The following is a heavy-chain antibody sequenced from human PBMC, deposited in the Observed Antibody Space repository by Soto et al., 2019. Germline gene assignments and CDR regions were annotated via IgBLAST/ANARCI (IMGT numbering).Heavy chain of an antibody. J-gene: IGHJ4*02. CDR2: INPNGGST. CDR3: ARSLMEGDY. D-gene: IGHD1-1*01. Sequence: QVQLVQSGAEVKRPGASVKLSCKASGYTFTSSYIHWVRQAPGQGLEWMAIINPNGGSTNYAQKFQGRVTMTRDTSTTTVYMELNSLTSEDQAVYYCARSLMEGDYWGQGTLVTVSS. V-gene: IGHV1-46*03. CDR1: GYTFTSSY.